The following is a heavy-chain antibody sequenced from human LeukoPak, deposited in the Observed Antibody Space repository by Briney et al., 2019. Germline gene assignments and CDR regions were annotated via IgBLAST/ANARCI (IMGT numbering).Heavy chain of an antibody. V-gene: IGHV3-23*01. Sequence: GGTLRLSCAASGFTFSSNGMSWVRQAPGKGLEWVSTITGSGGNTYYAASVKGRFTISRDNAKNTLYLQMNSLRAEDTAVYYCARGEYYYDSSGYHTPGYWGQGTLVTVSS. CDR3: ARGEYYYDSSGYHTPGY. CDR1: GFTFSSNG. CDR2: ITGSGGNT. J-gene: IGHJ4*02. D-gene: IGHD3-22*01.